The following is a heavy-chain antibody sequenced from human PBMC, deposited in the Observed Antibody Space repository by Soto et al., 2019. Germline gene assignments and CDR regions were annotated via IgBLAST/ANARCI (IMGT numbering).Heavy chain of an antibody. CDR2: IYATGTT. Sequence: SETLSLTCTVSGASISGYYWSWIRKSAGKGLEWIGRIYATGTTDYNPSLKSRVMMSVDTSKKQFSLRAEDTAVYYCAKDRIPGRPLYYFDYWGQGTLVTVSS. V-gene: IGHV4-4*07. CDR1: GASISGYY. CDR3: AKDRIPGRPLYYFDY. J-gene: IGHJ4*02.